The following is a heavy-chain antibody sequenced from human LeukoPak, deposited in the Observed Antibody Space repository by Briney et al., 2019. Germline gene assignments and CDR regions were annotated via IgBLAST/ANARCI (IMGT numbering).Heavy chain of an antibody. CDR1: GFTFSRYW. CDR2: IVSDGSST. D-gene: IGHD3-10*01. Sequence: PGGSLRLSCAASGFTFSRYWMQWVRQAPGKGLVWVSHIVSDGSSTTYADSVKGRFTTSRDNAKNTLYLQMSSLRAEDTAVYYCVRENYGVDYWGQGTLVTVSS. V-gene: IGHV3-74*03. J-gene: IGHJ4*02. CDR3: VRENYGVDY.